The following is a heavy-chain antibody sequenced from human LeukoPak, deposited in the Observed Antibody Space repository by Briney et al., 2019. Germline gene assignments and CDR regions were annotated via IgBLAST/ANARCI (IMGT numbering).Heavy chain of an antibody. CDR3: VRGGIRVSGIDAFDI. CDR2: IGIADDT. V-gene: IGHV3-13*01. D-gene: IGHD5/OR15-5a*01. J-gene: IGHJ3*02. CDR1: GFTYSNYV. Sequence: PGGSLRLSCAASGFTYSNYVMHWVRQGPGGGLEWVSAIGIADDTHYADSVKGRFTISRENARNSLYLQINSLRDGDTAVYYCVRGGIRVSGIDAFDIWGQGTVVTVSS.